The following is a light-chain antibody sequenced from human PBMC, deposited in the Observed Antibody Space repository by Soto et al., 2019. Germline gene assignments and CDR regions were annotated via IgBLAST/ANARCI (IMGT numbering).Light chain of an antibody. CDR2: KAS. CDR1: QCIGIW. J-gene: IGKJ1*01. Sequence: IQMTQSPSTLSASVGDRVAITCRASQCIGIWLAWYQQKPGKAPRFLIYKASTLESGVPSRFSGSGSGTEFTLTISSLQPEDFGSYYCQQYKDYSWTFGQGTKVEIK. V-gene: IGKV1-5*03. CDR3: QQYKDYSWT.